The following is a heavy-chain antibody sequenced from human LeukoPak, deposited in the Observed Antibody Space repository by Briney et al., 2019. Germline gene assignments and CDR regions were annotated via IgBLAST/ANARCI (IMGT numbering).Heavy chain of an antibody. Sequence: ASVKVSCKASGYTFTGYYMHWVRQAPGQGLEWMGWINPNSGGSNYAQKFQGRVTMTRDTSISTAYMELSRLRSDDTAVYYCARDPGKVGPAAILGYMDVWGKGTTVTVSS. CDR1: GYTFTGYY. J-gene: IGHJ6*03. V-gene: IGHV1-2*02. CDR2: INPNSGGS. CDR3: ARDPGKVGPAAILGYMDV. D-gene: IGHD2-2*02.